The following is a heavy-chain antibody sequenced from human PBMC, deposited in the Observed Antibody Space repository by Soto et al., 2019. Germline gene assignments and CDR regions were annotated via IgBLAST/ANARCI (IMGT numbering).Heavy chain of an antibody. V-gene: IGHV1-18*01. CDR3: ARDRSASYSSNCMDV. D-gene: IGHD6-13*01. J-gene: IGHJ6*02. CDR1: GYTFSSYG. CDR2: ISAYNGNT. Sequence: ASVKVSCKASGYTFSSYGISWVRQAPGQGLEWMGWISAYNGNTNYAQKLQGRVTMTTGTSASTAYMELSSLRSEDTAVYSCARDRSASYSSNCMDVWGQGTTVTVSS.